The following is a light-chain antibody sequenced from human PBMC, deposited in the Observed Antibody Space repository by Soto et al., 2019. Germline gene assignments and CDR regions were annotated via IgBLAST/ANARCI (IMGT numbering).Light chain of an antibody. CDR2: KAS. CDR3: QQYERFAT. Sequence: DIQMTQSPSTLSASVGDRVTITCRASQSVGRWLAWYQQKPGKAPKVLIYKASTLYYEVPSRFSGGGSGTEVTLTISSLQPDDFATYYCQQYERFATFGQGTKVEIK. CDR1: QSVGRW. J-gene: IGKJ1*01. V-gene: IGKV1-5*03.